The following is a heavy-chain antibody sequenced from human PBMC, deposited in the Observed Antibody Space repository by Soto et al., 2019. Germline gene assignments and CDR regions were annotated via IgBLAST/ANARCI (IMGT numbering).Heavy chain of an antibody. V-gene: IGHV3-43D*04. CDR1: GFTFDDYA. J-gene: IGHJ4*02. CDR3: AKAKVSRDYVWGSLCDY. Sequence: WGSLRLSCAASGFTFDDYAMHWVRQDPGKGLEWVSLISWDVGSTYYADSVKGRFTISRDNSKNSLYLQMNSLRAEDTALYYCAKAKVSRDYVWGSLCDYWGQGTLVTVSS. D-gene: IGHD3-16*01. CDR2: ISWDVGST.